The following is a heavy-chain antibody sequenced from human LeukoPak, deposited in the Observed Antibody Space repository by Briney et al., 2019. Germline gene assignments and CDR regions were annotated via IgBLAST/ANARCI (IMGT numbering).Heavy chain of an antibody. Sequence: GASVKISCKASGYTFTGYYMHWVRQAPGQGLEWMGWINPNSGGTNYAQKFQGRVTMTRDTSISTAYMELSRLRSDDTAVYYCARVTNSGWYTDFWGQGTLITVSS. V-gene: IGHV1-2*02. CDR3: ARVTNSGWYTDF. D-gene: IGHD6-19*01. CDR1: GYTFTGYY. CDR2: INPNSGGT. J-gene: IGHJ4*02.